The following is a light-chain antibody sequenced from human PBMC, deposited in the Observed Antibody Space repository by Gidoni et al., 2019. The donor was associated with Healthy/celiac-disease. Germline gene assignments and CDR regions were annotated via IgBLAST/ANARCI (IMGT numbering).Light chain of an antibody. V-gene: IGKV3-15*01. CDR3: QHYNIWPLS. J-gene: IGKJ4*01. CDR1: QSVSSN. CDR2: GAS. Sequence: EIVMTQSPATLSVSPGERATLSCRASQSVSSNLAWYQQKPGQAPRLLIYGASTGATGVPARFSGSGSGTEFTLTISSLQSEDFAVYYCQHYNIWPLSFGGGTKVEIK.